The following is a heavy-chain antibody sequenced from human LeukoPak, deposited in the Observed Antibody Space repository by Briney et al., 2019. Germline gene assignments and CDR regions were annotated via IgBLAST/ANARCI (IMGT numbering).Heavy chain of an antibody. D-gene: IGHD6-13*01. CDR2: ISGSGGST. V-gene: IGHV3-23*01. Sequence: GGSLRLSCAASGFTFSSYAMSWVRQAPGKGLEWVSAISGSGGSTYYADSVKGRFTISRDNSKNTLYLQMNSLRAEDTAVYYCAKLSWQYSSSWYGNYWGQGTLATVSS. J-gene: IGHJ4*02. CDR1: GFTFSSYA. CDR3: AKLSWQYSSSWYGNY.